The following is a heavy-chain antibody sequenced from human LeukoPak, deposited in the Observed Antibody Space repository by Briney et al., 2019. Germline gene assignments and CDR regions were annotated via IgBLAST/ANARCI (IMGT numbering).Heavy chain of an antibody. J-gene: IGHJ5*02. CDR2: IYYSGST. Sequence: SETLSLTCTVSGGSISSSSYYWGWIRQPPGKGLEWIGSIYYSGSTYYNPSLKSRVTISVDTSKNQFSLKLSSVTAADTAVYYCARGHRMDWGYYDSSVVNWFDPWGQGTLVTVSS. CDR3: ARGHRMDWGYYDSSVVNWFDP. D-gene: IGHD3-22*01. CDR1: GGSISSSSYY. V-gene: IGHV4-39*01.